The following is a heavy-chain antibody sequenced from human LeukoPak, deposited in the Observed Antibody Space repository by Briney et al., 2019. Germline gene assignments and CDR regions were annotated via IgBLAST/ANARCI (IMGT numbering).Heavy chain of an antibody. J-gene: IGHJ4*02. Sequence: GGSLRLSCAASGFSFSSYWMTWVRQAPGKGLEWVANIKQDGSEKYYVDSLKGRFTISRDNAKNSLYLQMNSLRVEDKAIYYCAREKRYFDWLLIGGYFDSWGQGTLVTVSS. V-gene: IGHV3-7*03. CDR3: AREKRYFDWLLIGGYFDS. D-gene: IGHD3-9*01. CDR2: IKQDGSEK. CDR1: GFSFSSYW.